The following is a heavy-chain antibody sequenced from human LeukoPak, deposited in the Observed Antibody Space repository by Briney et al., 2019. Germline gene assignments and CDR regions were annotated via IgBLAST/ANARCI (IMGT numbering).Heavy chain of an antibody. CDR3: ARELTGVSRHFDL. CDR2: IYHSGST. V-gene: IGHV4-30-2*01. J-gene: IGHJ2*01. Sequence: SSETLSLTCTVSGGSISRYSWSWIRQPPGKGLEWIGYIYHSGSTYYNPSLKSRVTISVDRSKNQFSLKLSSVTAADTAVYYCARELTGVSRHFDLWGRGTLVTVSS. CDR1: GGSISRYS. D-gene: IGHD7-27*01.